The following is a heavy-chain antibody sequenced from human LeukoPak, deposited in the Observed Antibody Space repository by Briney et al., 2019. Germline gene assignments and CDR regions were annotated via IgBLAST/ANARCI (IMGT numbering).Heavy chain of an antibody. CDR3: AREREAARYYYYYMDV. J-gene: IGHJ6*03. CDR1: GYTFTGYY. D-gene: IGHD6-6*01. V-gene: IGHV1-2*02. CDR2: INPNSGGT. Sequence: ASVKVSCKASGYTFTGYYMHWVRQAPGQGLEWMGWINPNSGGTNYAQKFQGRVTMTRDTSISTAYMELSRLRSDDTAVYYCAREREAARYYYYYMDVWGKGTTVTVSS.